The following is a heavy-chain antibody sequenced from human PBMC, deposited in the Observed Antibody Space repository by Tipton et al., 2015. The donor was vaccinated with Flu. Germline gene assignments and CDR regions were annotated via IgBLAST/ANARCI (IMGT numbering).Heavy chain of an antibody. Sequence: LSCTVSVGSIRSSSYYWGWIRQPPGKGPEWIGSMLYGGSTYYNPSLESRVTISLDTSKNQFSLKLSSVTAADTAVYYCARDDSGFNDYWGPGTLVTVSS. CDR2: MLYGGST. CDR1: VGSIRSSSYY. J-gene: IGHJ4*02. D-gene: IGHD3-22*01. V-gene: IGHV4-39*07. CDR3: ARDDSGFNDY.